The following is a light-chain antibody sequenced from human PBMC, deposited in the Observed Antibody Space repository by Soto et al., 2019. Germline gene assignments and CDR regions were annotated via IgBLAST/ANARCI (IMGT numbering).Light chain of an antibody. CDR3: SSYTSSSTYV. CDR1: SSDVGGYNY. CDR2: EVS. Sequence: QSVLTQPASVSRSPGQSITISCTGTSSDVGGYNYVSWYQQHPGKAPELMIYEVSNRPSGVSNRFSGSKSGNTASLTISGLQAEDEADYYCSSYTSSSTYVFGTGTKVTVL. V-gene: IGLV2-14*01. J-gene: IGLJ1*01.